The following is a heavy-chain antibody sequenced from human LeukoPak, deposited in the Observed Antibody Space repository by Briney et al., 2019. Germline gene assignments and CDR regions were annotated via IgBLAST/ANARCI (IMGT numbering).Heavy chain of an antibody. CDR2: ISSSGSTI. Sequence: PGGSLRLSCAASGFTFSGYWMDWVRQAPGKGLEWVSYISSSGSTIYYADSVKGRFTISRDNAKNSLYLRMNSLRAEDTAVYYCARDRVAGRLYDAFDIWGQGTMVTVSS. J-gene: IGHJ3*02. D-gene: IGHD6-19*01. V-gene: IGHV3-48*04. CDR3: ARDRVAGRLYDAFDI. CDR1: GFTFSGYW.